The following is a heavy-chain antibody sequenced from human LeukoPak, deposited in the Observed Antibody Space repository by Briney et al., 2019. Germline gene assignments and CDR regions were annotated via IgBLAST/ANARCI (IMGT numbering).Heavy chain of an antibody. CDR1: GFSFSTYS. CDR3: ARTVAVAGTPFDY. J-gene: IGHJ4*02. D-gene: IGHD6-19*01. Sequence: PGGSLRVSCAASGFSFSTYSMNWVRQAPGKWLEWVSSISSSSSYIYYADSVKGRFTISRDNAKNSLYLQMSSLRAEDTAVYYCARTVAVAGTPFDYWGQGTLVTVSS. CDR2: ISSSSSYI. V-gene: IGHV3-21*01.